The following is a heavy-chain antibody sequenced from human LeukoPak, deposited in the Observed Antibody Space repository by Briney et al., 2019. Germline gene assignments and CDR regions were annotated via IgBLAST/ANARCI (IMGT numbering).Heavy chain of an antibody. CDR3: ARDRGRYYDSRGFYWGYYFDS. CDR2: ISYNGDSP. Sequence: GGSLRLSCAASGFTFSTYAVTCVPQAPGKGLEWVSTISYNGDSPYYADSVKRRFSISRDNSKDTMYLQMSSVRVDDTAVYYCARDRGRYYDSRGFYWGYYFDSWGQGILVTVST. D-gene: IGHD3-22*01. CDR1: GFTFSTYA. V-gene: IGHV3-23*01. J-gene: IGHJ4*02.